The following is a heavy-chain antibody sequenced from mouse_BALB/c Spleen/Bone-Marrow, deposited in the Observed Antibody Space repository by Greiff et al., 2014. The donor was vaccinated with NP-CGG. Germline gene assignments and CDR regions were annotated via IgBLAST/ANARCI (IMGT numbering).Heavy chain of an antibody. CDR3: GFYYGNYVGALDY. CDR2: INPYNGDT. CDR1: GYSFTGYF. V-gene: IGHV1-37*01. Sequence: VQLKESGPELVKPGASVKISCKASGYSFTGYFLNWVRQSHGKSLEWIGRINPYNGDTFDNQRFKGKATLTVDKSSSTAHMELLSLTSEDSAVYYCGFYYGNYVGALDYWGQGTSVTVSS. D-gene: IGHD2-1*01. J-gene: IGHJ4*01.